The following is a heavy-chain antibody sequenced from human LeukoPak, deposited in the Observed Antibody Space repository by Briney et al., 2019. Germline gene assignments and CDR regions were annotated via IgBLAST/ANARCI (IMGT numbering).Heavy chain of an antibody. CDR3: ARVLHPQSSSWFIDY. CDR1: GGSISRTNW. Sequence: SETLSLTCAVSGGSISRTNWWSWVRQPPGKGLEWIGEIYHSGNTNYNPSLKSRVTISVDKSENQFSLKLSSMTAADTAVYYCARVLHPQSSSWFIDYWGQGIPVTVSS. V-gene: IGHV4-4*02. J-gene: IGHJ4*02. CDR2: IYHSGNT. D-gene: IGHD6-13*01.